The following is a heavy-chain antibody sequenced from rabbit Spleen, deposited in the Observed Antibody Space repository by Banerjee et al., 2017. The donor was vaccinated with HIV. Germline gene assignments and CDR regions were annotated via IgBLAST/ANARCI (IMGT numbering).Heavy chain of an antibody. J-gene: IGHJ4*01. CDR1: GFSFTYIDY. CDR2: IVPVFGIT. V-gene: IGHV1S7*01. D-gene: IGHD4-1*01. CDR3: VREVAAKFSL. Sequence: QQLVESGGGLVKPGASLTLTCTASGFSFTYIDYLCWVRQPPGKGLEWIGYIVPVFGITYFANWVNGRFTISSHNAQNTLFLQLNSLTAADTATYFCVREVAAKFSLWGPGTLVTVS.